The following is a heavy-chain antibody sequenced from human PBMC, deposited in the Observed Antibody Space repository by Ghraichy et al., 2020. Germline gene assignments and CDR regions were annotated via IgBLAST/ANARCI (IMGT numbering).Heavy chain of an antibody. D-gene: IGHD6-13*01. V-gene: IGHV3-7*01. CDR1: GFTFSSYW. CDR3: ARSGSSSWETHYYYYGMDV. CDR2: IKQDGSEK. J-gene: IGHJ6*02. Sequence: GGSLRLSCAASGFTFSSYWMSWVRQAPGKGLEWVANIKQDGSEKYYVDSVKGRFTISRDNAKNSLYLQMNSLRAEDTAVYYCARSGSSSWETHYYYYGMDVWGQGTTVTVSS.